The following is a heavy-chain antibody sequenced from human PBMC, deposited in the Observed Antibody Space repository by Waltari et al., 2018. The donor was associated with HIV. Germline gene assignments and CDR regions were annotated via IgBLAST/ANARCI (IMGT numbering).Heavy chain of an antibody. CDR2: MYSDGVT. V-gene: IGHV3-66*01. J-gene: IGHJ6*02. CDR1: GFTVIDNY. D-gene: IGHD6-13*01. Sequence: QLMESGGGRVRPGVSLRLSCEASGFTVIDNYMSWVRQSQGRGLEWVSIMYSDGVTRYADFVKGRFTISRDESNNTVFLEMKRLRAEDTAVYYCARSAEKQQFSIIHYYYYYPMDVWGQGTTVTVSS. CDR3: ARSAEKQQFSIIHYYYYYPMDV.